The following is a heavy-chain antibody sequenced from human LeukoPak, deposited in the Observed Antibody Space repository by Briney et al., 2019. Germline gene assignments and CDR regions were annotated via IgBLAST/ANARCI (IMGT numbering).Heavy chain of an antibody. V-gene: IGHV4-39*07. Sequence: SETLSLTCTVSGRFVYTSDYYWGWVRQPPGKGPEWIGDIFYTGKTNYNPSLKSRVSISIDTSKNQFSLKLTSVTAADTAVYYCARVFDSWGQGTLVTVSS. J-gene: IGHJ4*02. CDR3: ARVFDS. CDR2: IFYTGKT. CDR1: GRFVYTSDYY.